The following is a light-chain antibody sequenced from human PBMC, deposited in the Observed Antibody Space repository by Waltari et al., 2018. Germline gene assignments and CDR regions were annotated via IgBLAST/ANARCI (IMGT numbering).Light chain of an antibody. J-gene: IGLJ1*01. Sequence: QSVLTQPPSASGTPGQRVTISCSGSSSNIGRNTVNWYQQLPGTAPKLLICSNNPRPSGVPARFSGSKSGTSASLAISGRQSEDEADYYCAAGDDSLNGYVFGTGTKVTVL. CDR1: SSNIGRNT. V-gene: IGLV1-44*01. CDR2: SNN. CDR3: AAGDDSLNGYV.